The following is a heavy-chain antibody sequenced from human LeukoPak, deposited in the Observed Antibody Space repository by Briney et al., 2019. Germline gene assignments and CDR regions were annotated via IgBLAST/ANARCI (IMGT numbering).Heavy chain of an antibody. CDR3: ARVGCSSTSCYANYGMDV. Sequence: GASVKVSCKASGYTFTGYYMHWVRQAPGQGLEWMGWISAYNGNTNYAQKLQGRVTMTTDTSTSTAYMELRSLRSDDTAVYYCARVGCSSTSCYANYGMDVWGQGTTVTVSS. CDR2: ISAYNGNT. V-gene: IGHV1-18*04. CDR1: GYTFTGYY. D-gene: IGHD2-2*01. J-gene: IGHJ6*02.